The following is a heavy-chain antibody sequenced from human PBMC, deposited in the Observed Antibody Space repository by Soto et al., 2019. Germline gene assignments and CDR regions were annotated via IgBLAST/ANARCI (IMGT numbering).Heavy chain of an antibody. CDR2: IYYSGST. CDR3: ARVPVSHFDY. Sequence: QVQLQESGPGLVTPSETLSLTCTVSGGSISSYYWSWIRQPPGKGLEWIGYIYYSGSTNYNPSLKSRVTISVDTSKNQFSLKLSSVTAADTAVYYCARVPVSHFDYWGQGTLVTVSS. J-gene: IGHJ4*02. D-gene: IGHD2-8*01. V-gene: IGHV4-59*01. CDR1: GGSISSYY.